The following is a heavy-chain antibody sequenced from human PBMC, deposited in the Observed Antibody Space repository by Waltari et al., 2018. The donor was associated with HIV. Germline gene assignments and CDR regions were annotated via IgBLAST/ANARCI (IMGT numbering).Heavy chain of an antibody. D-gene: IGHD3-22*01. V-gene: IGHV3-30*01. CDR2: ISYDGSDK. CDR1: GFTFSTYV. Sequence: QVHLVESGGGVVQPGRSLRLSCAASGFTFSTYVMHWVRQAPGKGLEWVADISYDGSDKNQADSVKGRFTISRDNSRNTLYLQMNSLRPEDTAVYFCAREFYYDSTGYNSGFDYWGQGTLVTVSS. J-gene: IGHJ4*02. CDR3: AREFYYDSTGYNSGFDY.